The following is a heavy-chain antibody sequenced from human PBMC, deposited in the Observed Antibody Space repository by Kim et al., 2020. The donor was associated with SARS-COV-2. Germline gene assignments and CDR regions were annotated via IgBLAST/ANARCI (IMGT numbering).Heavy chain of an antibody. CDR3: ARDTYDILTGYGYYYYGMDV. CDR1: GFTFSSYS. D-gene: IGHD3-9*01. V-gene: IGHV3-21*01. CDR2: ISSSSSYI. Sequence: GGSLRLSCAASGFTFSSYSMNWVRQAPGKGLEWVSSISSSSSYIYYADSVKGRFTISRDNAKNSLYLQMNSLRAEDTAVYYCARDTYDILTGYGYYYYGMDVWGQGTTVTVSS. J-gene: IGHJ6*02.